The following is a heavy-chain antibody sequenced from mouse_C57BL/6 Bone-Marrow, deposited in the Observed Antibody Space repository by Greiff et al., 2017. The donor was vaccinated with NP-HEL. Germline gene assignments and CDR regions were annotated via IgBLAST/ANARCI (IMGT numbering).Heavy chain of an antibody. V-gene: IGHV14-3*01. Sequence: VHVKQSVAELVRPGASVKLSCTASGFNIKNTYMHWVKQRPEQGLEWIGRIDPANGNTKYAPKFQGKATITADTSSNTAHLQLSSLTSEDTAIYYCARKEGYGNYGFAYWGQGTLVTVSA. D-gene: IGHD2-1*01. CDR1: GFNIKNTY. CDR2: IDPANGNT. J-gene: IGHJ3*01. CDR3: ARKEGYGNYGFAY.